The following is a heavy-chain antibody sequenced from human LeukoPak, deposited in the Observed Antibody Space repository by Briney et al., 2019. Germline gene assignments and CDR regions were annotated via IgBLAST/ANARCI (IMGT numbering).Heavy chain of an antibody. Sequence: ASVKVSCKASGGAFSSYAISWVRQAPGQGLEWMGGIIPIFGTANYAQKFQGRVTITADKSTSTAYMELSSLRSEDTAVYYCAGNLGYCSSTSCHRDDYWGQGTLVTVSS. V-gene: IGHV1-69*06. J-gene: IGHJ4*02. CDR3: AGNLGYCSSTSCHRDDY. CDR2: IIPIFGTA. CDR1: GGAFSSYA. D-gene: IGHD2-2*02.